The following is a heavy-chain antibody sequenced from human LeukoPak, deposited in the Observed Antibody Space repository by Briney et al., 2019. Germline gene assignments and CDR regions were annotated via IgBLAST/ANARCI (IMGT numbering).Heavy chain of an antibody. D-gene: IGHD5-12*01. V-gene: IGHV3-21*01. CDR3: ARSYSGYAFDAFDI. CDR1: GFTFSSYG. Sequence: GGSLRLSCAASGFTFSSYGMNWVRQAPGKGLEWVSSVTSRSSFMYSADSVKGRFTTSRDNAKSSLYLQMNSLRAEDTAVYYCARSYSGYAFDAFDIWGRGTMVTVSS. J-gene: IGHJ3*02. CDR2: VTSRSSFM.